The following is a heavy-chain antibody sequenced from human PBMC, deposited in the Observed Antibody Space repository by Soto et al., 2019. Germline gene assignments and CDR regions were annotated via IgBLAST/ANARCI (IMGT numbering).Heavy chain of an antibody. CDR2: INHSGST. J-gene: IGHJ4*02. V-gene: IGHV4-34*01. D-gene: IGHD4-4*01. CDR3: ARATPRSYSNYSYRF. Sequence: QVQLQQWGAGLLKPSETLSLTCAVYGGSFSGYYWSWIRQPPGKGLEWIGEINHSGSTNYNPSLKSRVNITVDTSKNQLSLKLRSVTAADTAVYYCARATPRSYSNYSYRFWGQGTLVTVSS. CDR1: GGSFSGYY.